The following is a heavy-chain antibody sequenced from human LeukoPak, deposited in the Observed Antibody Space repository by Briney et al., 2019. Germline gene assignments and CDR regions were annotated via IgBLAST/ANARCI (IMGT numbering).Heavy chain of an antibody. CDR2: IYYSGST. J-gene: IGHJ4*02. CDR3: ARDDWNDVLDY. CDR1: GGSISSYY. Sequence: SETLSLTCTVSGGSISSYYWSWIRQPPGKGLEWIGYIYYSGSTNYSPSLKSRVTISVDTSKNQFSLKLSSVTAADTAVYYCARDDWNDVLDYWGQGTLVTVSS. D-gene: IGHD1-1*01. V-gene: IGHV4-59*01.